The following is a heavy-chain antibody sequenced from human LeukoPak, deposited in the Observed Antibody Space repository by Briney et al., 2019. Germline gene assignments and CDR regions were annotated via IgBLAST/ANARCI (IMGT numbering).Heavy chain of an antibody. V-gene: IGHV4-61*05. CDR3: ATNSSGSALDY. CDR2: IYNIGSI. J-gene: IGHJ4*02. D-gene: IGHD3-22*01. CDR1: GASTDRRVSTNSYY. Sequence: SETLSLTCTVSGASTDRRVSTNSYYWSWIRQFPGKGLEWIGNIYNIGSITYKPSLRSRVTMSIDMSKKQLSLRLTSVTAADTAVYFCATNSSGSALDYWGQGILVTVSS.